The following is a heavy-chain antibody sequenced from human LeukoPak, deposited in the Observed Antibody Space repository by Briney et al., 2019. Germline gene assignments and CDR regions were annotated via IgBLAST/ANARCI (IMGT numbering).Heavy chain of an antibody. CDR3: ARDYDFWSQGYYGMDV. Sequence: PSETLSLTCTVSGGSISSYYWSWIRQPPGRGLEWIGYIYYSGSTNYNPSLKSRVTISVDTSKNQFSLKLSSVTAADTAVYYCARDYDFWSQGYYGMDVWGQGTTVTVSS. V-gene: IGHV4-59*12. CDR1: GGSISSYY. J-gene: IGHJ6*02. CDR2: IYYSGST. D-gene: IGHD3-3*01.